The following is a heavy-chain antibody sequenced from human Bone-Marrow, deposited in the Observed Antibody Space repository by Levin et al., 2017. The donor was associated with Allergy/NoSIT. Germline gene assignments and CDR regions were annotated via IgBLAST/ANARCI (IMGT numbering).Heavy chain of an antibody. D-gene: IGHD6-13*01. V-gene: IGHV4-4*02. CDR1: GGSISSGNW. Sequence: MSSETLSLTCAVSGGSISSGNWWSWVRQPPGKGLEWIGEIFHSGSTNYNPSLKSRVTVSVDKSKNQFSLKLSSVTAADTAVYYCARDSGIATAVVYWGQGTLVTVSS. CDR3: ARDSGIATAVVY. CDR2: IFHSGST. J-gene: IGHJ4*02.